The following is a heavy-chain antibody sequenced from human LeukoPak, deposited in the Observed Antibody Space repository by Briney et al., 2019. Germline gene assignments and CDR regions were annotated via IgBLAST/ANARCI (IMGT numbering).Heavy chain of an antibody. CDR3: ARGGYADYLEY. V-gene: IGHV1-46*04. Sequence: ASVEVSCKASGYTFTNYFMHWVRQAPGQGLEWMGIINPNGGSTSHAQRLQGRVTMTRDTSTSTVYTELSSLRSEDTAVYYCARGGYADYLEYWGQGALVTVSS. J-gene: IGHJ4*02. CDR1: GYTFTNYF. CDR2: INPNGGST. D-gene: IGHD5-12*01.